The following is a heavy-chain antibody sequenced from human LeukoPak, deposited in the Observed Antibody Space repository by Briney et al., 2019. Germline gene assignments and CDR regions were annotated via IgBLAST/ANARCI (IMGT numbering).Heavy chain of an antibody. D-gene: IGHD3-22*01. CDR3: ARGHYDSSGYYPYCFDY. J-gene: IGHJ4*02. V-gene: IGHV3-53*01. Sequence: GGSLRLSCAASGFTVSSNYMSWVRQAPGKGLEWVSVIYSGGSTYYADSVKGRFTISRDNSKNTLYLQMNSLRAEDTAVYYCARGHYDSSGYYPYCFDYWGQGTLVTVSS. CDR2: IYSGGST. CDR1: GFTVSSNY.